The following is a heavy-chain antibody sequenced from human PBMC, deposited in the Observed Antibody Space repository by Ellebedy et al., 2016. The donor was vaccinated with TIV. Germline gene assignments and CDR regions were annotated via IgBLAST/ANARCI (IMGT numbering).Heavy chain of an antibody. CDR3: AKELRVATYYYYYYGMDV. CDR2: ISYDGSNK. D-gene: IGHD5-12*01. Sequence: GGSLRLSXAASGFTFSSYGMHWVRQAPGKGLEWVAVISYDGSNKYYADSVKGRFTISRDNSKNTLYLQMNSLRAEDTAVYYCAKELRVATYYYYYYGMDVWGQGTTVTVSS. J-gene: IGHJ6*02. CDR1: GFTFSSYG. V-gene: IGHV3-30*18.